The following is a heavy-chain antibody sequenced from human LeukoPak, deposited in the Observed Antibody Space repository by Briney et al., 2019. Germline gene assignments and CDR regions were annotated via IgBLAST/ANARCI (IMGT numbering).Heavy chain of an antibody. V-gene: IGHV4-59*11. D-gene: IGHD6-19*01. J-gene: IGHJ5*02. CDR3: ARDYSSGWYRFDP. CDR1: GGSISTHY. CDR2: IYYSGST. Sequence: PSETLSLTCTISGGSISTHYWSWIRQPPGKGLEWIGYIYYSGSTNYNPSLKSRVTISVDTSKNQFSLKLSSVTAADTAVYYCARDYSSGWYRFDPWGQGTLVTVSS.